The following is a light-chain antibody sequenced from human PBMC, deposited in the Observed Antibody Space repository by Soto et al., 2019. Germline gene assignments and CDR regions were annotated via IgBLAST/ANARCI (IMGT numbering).Light chain of an antibody. CDR3: NSYAGGLVL. CDR1: SGDVGNYNL. V-gene: IGLV2-23*02. J-gene: IGLJ2*01. CDR2: GVS. Sequence: QSVLAQPASVSGSPGQSITISCTGSSGDVGNYNLVSWYQQHPDKAPKLIIFGVSERPSGVSDRFSGSKSANTASLTISGLQAADEADYYCNSYAGGLVLFGGGTKLTVL.